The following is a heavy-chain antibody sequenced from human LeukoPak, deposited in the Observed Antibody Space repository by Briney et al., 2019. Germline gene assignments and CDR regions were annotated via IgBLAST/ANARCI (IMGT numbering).Heavy chain of an antibody. CDR1: GYTFTGYY. CDR3: ARDNSVEDTAWWFDP. Sequence: ASVTVSCKASGYTFTGYYMHWVRQAPGQGLEWMGWTNPNSGGTSYAQKFQGRVTMTRDMSKSTDYMELSSLRAEDTAVYYCARDNSVEDTAWWFDPWGQGTLVTVSS. CDR2: TNPNSGGT. V-gene: IGHV1-2*02. J-gene: IGHJ5*02. D-gene: IGHD4-23*01.